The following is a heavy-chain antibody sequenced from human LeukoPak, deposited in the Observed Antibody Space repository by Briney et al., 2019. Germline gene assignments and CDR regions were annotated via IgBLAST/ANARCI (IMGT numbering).Heavy chain of an antibody. V-gene: IGHV3-15*01. CDR1: GFTFTKAW. Sequence: GGSLRLSCVASGFTFTKAWMSWVRQSPGKGLEWVGRIKNKADGETTDYAAPVKGRFTTSRDDSTNTLYLQMNSLKTEDTAIYYCTTEYSYSYYFDYWGRGTLVTVSS. J-gene: IGHJ4*02. CDR2: IKNKADGETT. CDR3: TTEYSYSYYFDY. D-gene: IGHD4-11*01.